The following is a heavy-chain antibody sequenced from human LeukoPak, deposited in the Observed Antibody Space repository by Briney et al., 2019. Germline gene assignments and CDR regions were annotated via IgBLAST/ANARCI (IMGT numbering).Heavy chain of an antibody. Sequence: GGSLRLSCAASGFTFSSYSMNWLRQAPGKGLEWVSYISSSNSYIYYADSVKGRFTISRDNAKNSLYLQMNSLRAEDTAVYYRARVRSGWYEDYWGQGTLVTVSS. CDR1: GFTFSSYS. D-gene: IGHD6-19*01. V-gene: IGHV3-21*01. J-gene: IGHJ4*02. CDR3: ARVRSGWYEDY. CDR2: ISSSNSYI.